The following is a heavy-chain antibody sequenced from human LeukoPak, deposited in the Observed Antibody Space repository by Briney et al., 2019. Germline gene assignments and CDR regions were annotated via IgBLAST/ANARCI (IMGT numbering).Heavy chain of an antibody. J-gene: IGHJ2*01. CDR2: IYYSGST. Sequence: PSETLSLTCTVSGGSISSSSYHWGWIRQPPGKGLEWIVSIYYSGSTYYNPSLKSRVTISVDTSKNQFSLKLSSVTAADTAVYYCARHVLSGYLNYWYFDLWGRGTLVTVSS. D-gene: IGHD3-3*01. V-gene: IGHV4-39*01. CDR3: ARHVLSGYLNYWYFDL. CDR1: GGSISSSSYH.